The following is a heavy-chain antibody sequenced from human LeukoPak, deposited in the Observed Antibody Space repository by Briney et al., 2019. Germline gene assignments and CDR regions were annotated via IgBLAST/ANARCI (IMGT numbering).Heavy chain of an antibody. Sequence: PGGSLRLSCAASGFTFDDCGMSWVRQAPGKGLEWVSGINWNGGSTGYADSVKGRFTISRDNAKNSLYLQMNSLRAEDTVLYHCARALYYDFWSGSPDDAFDIWGQGTMVTVST. CDR1: GFTFDDCG. D-gene: IGHD3-3*01. CDR2: INWNGGST. V-gene: IGHV3-20*01. CDR3: ARALYYDFWSGSPDDAFDI. J-gene: IGHJ3*02.